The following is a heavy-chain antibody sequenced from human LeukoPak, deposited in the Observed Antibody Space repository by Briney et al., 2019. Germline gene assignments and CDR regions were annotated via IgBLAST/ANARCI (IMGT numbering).Heavy chain of an antibody. Sequence: KPGESLKISCQGSGYTFTTYWIGWVRQMPGKGLEWMGIIHPGDSDLRYSPSFKGQVTISADKSISTAYLQWSNLKASDTAMYYCARQITISHFDYWGQGTLVTVSS. J-gene: IGHJ4*02. CDR1: GYTFTTYW. CDR3: ARQITISHFDY. CDR2: IHPGDSDL. V-gene: IGHV5-51*01. D-gene: IGHD3-3*01.